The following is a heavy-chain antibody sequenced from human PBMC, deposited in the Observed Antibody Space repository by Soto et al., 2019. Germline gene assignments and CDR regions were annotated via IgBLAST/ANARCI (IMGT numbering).Heavy chain of an antibody. V-gene: IGHV1-2*06. D-gene: IGHD4-17*01. J-gene: IGHJ5*02. Sequence: GSAVKVAGKECAYTFTGYYMDCLRHAPEQGREGMGRINPNRGCTTYAQKFQGRLTMPRHTSISTAYMELTRLRSDDTAVYYCARDTATFTTYDPRFSRPQGFDPWGQGTLVTVSS. CDR1: AYTFTGYY. CDR3: ARDTATFTTYDPRFSRPQGFDP. CDR2: INPNRGCT.